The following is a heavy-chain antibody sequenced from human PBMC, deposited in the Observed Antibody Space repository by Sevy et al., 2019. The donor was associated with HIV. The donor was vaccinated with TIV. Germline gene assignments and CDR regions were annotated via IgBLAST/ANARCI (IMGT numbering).Heavy chain of an antibody. Sequence: SETLSLTCTVSGGSISSYYWSWIRQPPGKGLEWIGYIYYSGSTNYNPSLKSRVTISVDTSKNQFSLKLSSLTAADTAVYYCARLTQYYYDSIGYSYYYYGMDVWGQGTTVTVSS. CDR2: IYYSGST. CDR1: GGSISSYY. D-gene: IGHD3-22*01. J-gene: IGHJ6*02. V-gene: IGHV4-59*01. CDR3: ARLTQYYYDSIGYSYYYYGMDV.